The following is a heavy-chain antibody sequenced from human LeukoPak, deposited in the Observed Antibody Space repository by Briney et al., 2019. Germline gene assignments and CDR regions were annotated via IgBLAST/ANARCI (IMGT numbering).Heavy chain of an antibody. Sequence: SETLSLTCAVYGGSFSGYHWSWIRQPPGKGLEWIGEINHSGSTNYNPSLKSRVTISVDTSKNQFSLKLSSVTAADTAVCYCARAGAQQQLVDYWGQGTLVTVSS. CDR2: INHSGST. CDR1: GGSFSGYH. J-gene: IGHJ4*02. CDR3: ARAGAQQQLVDY. D-gene: IGHD6-13*01. V-gene: IGHV4-34*01.